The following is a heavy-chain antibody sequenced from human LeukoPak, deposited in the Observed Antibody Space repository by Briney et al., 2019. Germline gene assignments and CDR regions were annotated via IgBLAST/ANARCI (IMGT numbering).Heavy chain of an antibody. V-gene: IGHV3-23*01. J-gene: IGHJ4*02. CDR3: AKEEGDIVVVVADY. Sequence: GGSLRLSCAASGFTFSNAWMSWVRQAPGKGLEWVSAISGSGGNTYYADSVKGRFTISRDNSKNTLYLQMNSLRAEDTAVYYCAKEEGDIVVVVADYWGQGTLVTVSS. CDR1: GFTFSNAW. D-gene: IGHD2-15*01. CDR2: ISGSGGNT.